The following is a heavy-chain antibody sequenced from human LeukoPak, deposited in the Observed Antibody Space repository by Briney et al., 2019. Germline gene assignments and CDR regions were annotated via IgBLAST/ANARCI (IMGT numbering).Heavy chain of an antibody. Sequence: PGGSLRLSRAASGFTVSSNYMSWVRQAPGKGLEWVSVIYSGGSTYYADSVKGRFTISRDNSKNTLYLQMNSLRAEDTAVYYCAKSLTRIASPLDVWGQGTTVTVSS. J-gene: IGHJ6*02. CDR1: GFTVSSNY. CDR3: AKSLTRIASPLDV. V-gene: IGHV3-53*01. D-gene: IGHD6-6*01. CDR2: IYSGGST.